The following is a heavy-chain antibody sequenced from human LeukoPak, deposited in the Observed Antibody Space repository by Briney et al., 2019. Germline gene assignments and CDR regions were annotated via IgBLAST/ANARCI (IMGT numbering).Heavy chain of an antibody. V-gene: IGHV3-23*01. CDR2: ISGSGGST. CDR3: ARDPYSSGWSTSFDY. J-gene: IGHJ4*02. CDR1: GFTFSSYA. Sequence: GGSLILSCAASGFTFSSYAMSWVRQAPGKGLEWVSAISGSGGSTYYADSVKGRFTISRDNAKNSLYLQMNSLRAEDTAVYYCARDPYSSGWSTSFDYWGQGTLVTVSS. D-gene: IGHD6-19*01.